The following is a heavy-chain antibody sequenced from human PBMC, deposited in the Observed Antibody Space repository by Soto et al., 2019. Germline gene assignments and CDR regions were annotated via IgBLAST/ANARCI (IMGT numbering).Heavy chain of an antibody. D-gene: IGHD7-27*01. V-gene: IGHV4-30-4*01. CDR1: GDSISNLDYF. CDR3: ARGRYCLTGRCFPNWFDS. CDR2: IYKSATT. J-gene: IGHJ5*01. Sequence: SETLSLTCSVSGDSISNLDYFWAWIRQPPGQALEYIGYIYKSATTYYNPSFESRVTISVDTSKSQFSLNVTSVTAADTAVYFCARGRYCLTGRCFPNWFDSWGQGALVTVSS.